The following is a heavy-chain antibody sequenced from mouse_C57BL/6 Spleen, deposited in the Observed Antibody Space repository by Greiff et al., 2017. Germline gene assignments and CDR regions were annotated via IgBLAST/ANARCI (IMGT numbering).Heavy chain of an antibody. CDR1: GFTFSDYG. CDR3: ARSYGNYYAMDY. Sequence: EVMLVESGGGLVKPGGSLKLSCAASGFTFSDYGMHWVRQAPEKGLEWVAYISSGSSTIYYADTVKGRFTISRDNAKNTLFLQVTSLRSEDTAMYYCARSYGNYYAMDYWGQGTSVTVSS. D-gene: IGHD2-1*01. J-gene: IGHJ4*01. V-gene: IGHV5-17*01. CDR2: ISSGSSTI.